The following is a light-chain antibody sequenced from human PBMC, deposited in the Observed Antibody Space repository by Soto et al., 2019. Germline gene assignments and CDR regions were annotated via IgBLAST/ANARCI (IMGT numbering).Light chain of an antibody. J-gene: IGKJ4*01. CDR1: QGISSY. V-gene: IGKV1-9*01. CDR2: DAS. CDR3: QQVNVYPST. Sequence: IQLTQSTSSLSASVADRFAISVGASQGISSYLGWYQQKPGKAPNLLIYDASTLHSGVPSRFSGGGSGTHFTLTISSLQPEDFATYYCQQVNVYPSTFGGGTKVDVK.